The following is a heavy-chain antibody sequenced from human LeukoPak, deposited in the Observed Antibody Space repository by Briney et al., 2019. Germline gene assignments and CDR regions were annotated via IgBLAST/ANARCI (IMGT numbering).Heavy chain of an antibody. Sequence: SETLSLTCTVSGDSMSSYYWSWIRQPPGKGLEWIGYIYYSGSTNYNPSLKSRVTISVDTSKNQFSLKLSSVTAADTAVYYCARAHGYSYGYGTPFDPWGQGTLVTVSS. D-gene: IGHD5-18*01. J-gene: IGHJ5*02. CDR3: ARAHGYSYGYGTPFDP. V-gene: IGHV4-59*01. CDR1: GDSMSSYY. CDR2: IYYSGST.